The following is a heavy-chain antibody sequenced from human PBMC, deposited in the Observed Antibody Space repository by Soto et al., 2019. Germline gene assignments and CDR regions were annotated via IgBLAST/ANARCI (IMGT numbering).Heavy chain of an antibody. CDR2: IIPILGIA. CDR1: GGTFSSYT. D-gene: IGHD2-15*01. CDR3: ARVVVAVRDDAFDI. V-gene: IGHV1-69*02. Sequence: ASVKVSCKASGGTFSSYTISWVRQAPGQGLEWMGRIIPILGIANYAQKFQGRVTITADKSTSTAYMELSSLRSEDTAVYYCARVVVAVRDDAFDIWGQGTMVTVSS. J-gene: IGHJ3*02.